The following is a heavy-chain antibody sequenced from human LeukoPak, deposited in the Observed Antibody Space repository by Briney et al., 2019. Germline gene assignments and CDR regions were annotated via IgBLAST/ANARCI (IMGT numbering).Heavy chain of an antibody. D-gene: IGHD4-17*01. CDR2: IIPIFGTA. CDR3: ARDTALRSWFDP. V-gene: IGHV1-69*13. Sequence: SVNVSCKASGGTFSSYAISWVRQAPGQGLEWMGGIIPIFGTANYAQKFQGRVTITADESTSTAYMELSSLRSEDTAVYYCARDTALRSWFDPWGQGTLVTVSS. J-gene: IGHJ5*02. CDR1: GGTFSSYA.